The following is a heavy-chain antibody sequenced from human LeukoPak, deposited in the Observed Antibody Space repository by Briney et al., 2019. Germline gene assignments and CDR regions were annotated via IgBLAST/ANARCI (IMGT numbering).Heavy chain of an antibody. J-gene: IGHJ4*02. Sequence: NPGGSLRLSCAASGFTFSSYSMNWVRQAPGKGLEWVSSISSSSSYIYYADSVKGRFTISRDNSKNTLYLQMNSLRAEDTAVYYCANSLYDSSGYYRFSFDYWGQGTLVTVSS. V-gene: IGHV3-21*04. CDR1: GFTFSSYS. D-gene: IGHD3-22*01. CDR2: ISSSSSYI. CDR3: ANSLYDSSGYYRFSFDY.